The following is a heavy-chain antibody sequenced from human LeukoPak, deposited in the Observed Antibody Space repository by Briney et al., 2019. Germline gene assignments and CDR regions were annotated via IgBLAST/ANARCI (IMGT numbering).Heavy chain of an antibody. J-gene: IGHJ4*02. D-gene: IGHD2-15*01. CDR1: GYTFTSYH. Sequence: GASVKVSCKASGYTFTSYHMHWVRQAPGQGLEWMGIINPSGGSTSYAQKFQGRVTMTRDTSTSTVYMELSSLRSEDTAVYYCARVRRYCSGGSCYPAHFDYWGQGTLVTVSS. CDR3: ARVRRYCSGGSCYPAHFDY. CDR2: INPSGGST. V-gene: IGHV1-46*01.